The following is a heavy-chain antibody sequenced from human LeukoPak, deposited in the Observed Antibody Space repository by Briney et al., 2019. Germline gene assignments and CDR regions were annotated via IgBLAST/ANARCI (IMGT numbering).Heavy chain of an antibody. Sequence: PGGSLGLSCAASGFTFSTYAMSWVRQAPGKGLEWVSGISGSGGSTYYADSVKGRFTISRDNSKNTLYLQMNSLRAEDTAVYYCAKDQYSSGGWFDPWGQGTLVTVSS. J-gene: IGHJ5*02. D-gene: IGHD6-19*01. CDR3: AKDQYSSGGWFDP. V-gene: IGHV3-23*01. CDR2: ISGSGGST. CDR1: GFTFSTYA.